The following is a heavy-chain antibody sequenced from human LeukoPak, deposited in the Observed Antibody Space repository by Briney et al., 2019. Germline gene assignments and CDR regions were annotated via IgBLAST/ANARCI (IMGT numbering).Heavy chain of an antibody. CDR2: ISYDANIGSNK. Sequence: GGSLRLSCATSGFTFSRYAMHWVRQAPGKGLEWVALISYDANIGSNKYYADSVKGRFTISRDNAKNSLYLQMNSLRAEDTAVYYCARDDYDFWSGSDTGHYYGMDVWGQGTTVTVSS. D-gene: IGHD3-3*01. CDR1: GFTFSRYA. V-gene: IGHV3-30-3*01. CDR3: ARDDYDFWSGSDTGHYYGMDV. J-gene: IGHJ6*02.